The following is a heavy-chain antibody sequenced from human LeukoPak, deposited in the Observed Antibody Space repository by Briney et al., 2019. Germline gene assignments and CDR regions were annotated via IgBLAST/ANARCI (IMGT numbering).Heavy chain of an antibody. V-gene: IGHV1-69*04. D-gene: IGHD3-3*01. CDR2: IIPILGIA. Sequence: GASVKVSCKASGGTFSSYAISRVRQAPGQGLEWMGRIIPILGIANYAQKFQGRVTITADKSTSTAYMELSSLRSEDTAVYYCARDGRITIFGVVIEGNDYWGQGTLVTVSS. J-gene: IGHJ4*02. CDR1: GGTFSSYA. CDR3: ARDGRITIFGVVIEGNDY.